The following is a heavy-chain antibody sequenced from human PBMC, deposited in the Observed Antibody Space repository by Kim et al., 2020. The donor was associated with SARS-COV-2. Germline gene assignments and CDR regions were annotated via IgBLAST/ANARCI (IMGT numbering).Heavy chain of an antibody. D-gene: IGHD6-19*01. Sequence: TYAQTCHGRVKITADKPTSTAYMELSSLSSEDTAVYYCARTAAVAGTIDYWGQGTLVTVSS. V-gene: IGHV1-69*02. CDR3: ARTAAVAGTIDY. J-gene: IGHJ4*02.